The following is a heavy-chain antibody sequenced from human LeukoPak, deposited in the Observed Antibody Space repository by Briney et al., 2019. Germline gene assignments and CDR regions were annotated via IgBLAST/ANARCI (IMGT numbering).Heavy chain of an antibody. CDR2: IRSNSDGGTI. D-gene: IGHD3-22*01. CDR3: ATDFYDST. V-gene: IGHV3-15*07. Sequence: GGSLRLSCATSVFTLSNAWMKWVRQAPWKGLEWVGRIRSNSDGGTIDYAAPVKGRFTLSRDDSKTTLYLQMNSLQTEDTAVYYCATDFYDSTWGQGTLVTVSS. CDR1: VFTLSNAW. J-gene: IGHJ5*02.